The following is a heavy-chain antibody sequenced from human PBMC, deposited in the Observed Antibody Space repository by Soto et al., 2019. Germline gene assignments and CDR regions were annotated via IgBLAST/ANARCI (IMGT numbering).Heavy chain of an antibody. Sequence: GGSLRLSCAASGFTLSGHWMSWVRRAPGKGLEWVANINQDGSEEYYVDSVKGRFTISRDNAKNSLHLQMNSLRPEDTALYYCARGYSGYDFDCWGQGSPVTVSS. CDR2: INQDGSEE. J-gene: IGHJ4*02. CDR1: GFTLSGHW. CDR3: ARGYSGYDFDC. V-gene: IGHV3-7*01. D-gene: IGHD5-12*01.